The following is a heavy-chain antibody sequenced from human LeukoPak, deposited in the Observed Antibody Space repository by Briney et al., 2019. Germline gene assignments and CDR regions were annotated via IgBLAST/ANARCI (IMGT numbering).Heavy chain of an antibody. D-gene: IGHD5-18*01. V-gene: IGHV1-3*01. CDR2: INAGNGNT. Sequence: ASVKVSCKASGYTFTSYAMHWVRQAPGQRLEWMGRINAGNGNTKYSQKFQGRVTITRDTSASTACMELSSLRSEDTAVYYCARDQRKIQLWLPASGAFDIWGQGTMVTVSS. CDR1: GYTFTSYA. J-gene: IGHJ3*02. CDR3: ARDQRKIQLWLPASGAFDI.